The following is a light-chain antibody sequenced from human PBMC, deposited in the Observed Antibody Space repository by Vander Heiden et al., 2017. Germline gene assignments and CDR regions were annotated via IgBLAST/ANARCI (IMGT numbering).Light chain of an antibody. J-gene: IGKJ3*01. CDR1: QSVSSY. V-gene: IGKV3-11*01. CDR2: DAS. Sequence: EIVLTQSPATLSLSPGERATLSCRASQSVSSYLAWYQQKPVQAPRVLIYDASNKATCIPASFSGSGSGTDFTLTISSLEPEDFAVYFCQHRSNGRGFTFGPGTKVDIK. CDR3: QHRSNGRGFT.